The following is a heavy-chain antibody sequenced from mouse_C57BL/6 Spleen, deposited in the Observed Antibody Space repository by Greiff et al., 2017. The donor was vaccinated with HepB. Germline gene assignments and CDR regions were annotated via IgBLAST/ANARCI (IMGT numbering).Heavy chain of an antibody. CDR1: GYTFTSYW. J-gene: IGHJ4*01. V-gene: IGHV1-55*01. D-gene: IGHD2-2*01. CDR3: GIYYGYAFYAMDY. CDR2: IYPGSGST. Sequence: VQLQQSGAELVKPGASVEMSCKASGYTFTSYWITWVKQRPGQGLEWIGDIYPGSGSTNYNEKFKSKATLTVDTSSSTAYMQLSSLTSEDSAVYYCGIYYGYAFYAMDYLGQGTSVTVSS.